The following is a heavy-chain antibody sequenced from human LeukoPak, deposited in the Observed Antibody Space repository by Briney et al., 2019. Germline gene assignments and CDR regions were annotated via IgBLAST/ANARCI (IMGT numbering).Heavy chain of an antibody. J-gene: IGHJ3*02. V-gene: IGHV1-69*13. Sequence: SVKASCKASGGTFSSYTINWVRQAPGQGLEWMGGIIPIFGTANYAQKFQGRVTITADESTSTAYMELSSLRSEDTAVYYCARAPYEKGAFDIWGQGTMVTVSS. CDR1: GGTFSSYT. CDR2: IIPIFGTA. CDR3: ARAPYEKGAFDI. D-gene: IGHD5-12*01.